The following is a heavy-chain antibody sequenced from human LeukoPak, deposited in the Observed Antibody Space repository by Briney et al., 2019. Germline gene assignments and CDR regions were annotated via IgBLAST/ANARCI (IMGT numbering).Heavy chain of an antibody. CDR3: ARGINDFWSGYNPDYYYYYMDV. Sequence: SETLSLTCTVSGGSISSYYWSWIRQPPGKGLEWIGYIYYSGSTNYNPSLKSRVTISVDTSKNQFSLKLSSVTAADTAVYYCARGINDFWSGYNPDYYYYYMDVWGKGTTVTVSS. CDR1: GGSISSYY. D-gene: IGHD3-3*01. CDR2: IYYSGST. V-gene: IGHV4-59*01. J-gene: IGHJ6*03.